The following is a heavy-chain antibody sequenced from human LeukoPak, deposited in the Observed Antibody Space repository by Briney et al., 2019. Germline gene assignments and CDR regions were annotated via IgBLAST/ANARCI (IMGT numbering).Heavy chain of an antibody. CDR2: INPNSAYT. J-gene: IGHJ4*02. D-gene: IGHD3-10*01. V-gene: IGHV1-2*02. Sequence: GASVKVSCKASGYTFIDYYIHWVRQAPGQGHEFMGWINPNSAYTHFAQKFQGRVTMTRDTSITTAYMELTRLTSDDTAVYFCARGRTMVRGPVDYWGQGTLVTVSS. CDR1: GYTFIDYY. CDR3: ARGRTMVRGPVDY.